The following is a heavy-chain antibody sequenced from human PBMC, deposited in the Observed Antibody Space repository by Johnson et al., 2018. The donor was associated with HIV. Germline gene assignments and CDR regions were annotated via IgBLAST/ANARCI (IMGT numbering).Heavy chain of an antibody. CDR3: ATGDMPAFDI. CDR2: IKSKTDGGTI. D-gene: IGHD2-2*01. J-gene: IGHJ3*02. CDR1: GFTFSSYG. V-gene: IGHV3-15*01. Sequence: VQLVESGGGVVQPGGSLRLSCAASGFTFSSYGMHWVRQAPGKGLEWVGRIKSKTDGGTIEYAAPVKGRFTISRDDSKTTLFLQMNSLETEDTAVYYCATGDMPAFDIWGQGTMVTVSS.